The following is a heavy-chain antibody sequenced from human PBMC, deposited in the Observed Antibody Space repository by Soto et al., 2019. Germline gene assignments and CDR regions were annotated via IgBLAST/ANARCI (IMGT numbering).Heavy chain of an antibody. CDR1: GGSISSYY. V-gene: IGHV4-4*07. CDR2: IYTSGST. D-gene: IGHD4-17*01. CDR3: ARTLMTTVTYNWFDP. Sequence: PSETLSLTCTVSGGSISSYYWSWIRQPAGKGLEWIGRIYTSGSTNCNPSLKSRVTMSVDTSKNQFSLKLSSVTAADTAVYYCARTLMTTVTYNWFDPWGQGTLVTVSS. J-gene: IGHJ5*02.